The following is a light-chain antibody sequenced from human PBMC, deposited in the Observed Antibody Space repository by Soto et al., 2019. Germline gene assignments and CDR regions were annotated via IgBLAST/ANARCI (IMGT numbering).Light chain of an antibody. V-gene: IGLV1-47*01. CDR3: ATWDDGLSVSYV. CDR1: ASNVGTNY. J-gene: IGLJ1*01. Sequence: QLVLTQPPSASGTPGQRVTISCSGSASNVGTNYVSWYQHLPGTAPKLLIFRNNQRPSGVPDRFSGSKSGTSASLAISGLRSDDEADYYCATWDDGLSVSYVFGTGTKLTVL. CDR2: RNN.